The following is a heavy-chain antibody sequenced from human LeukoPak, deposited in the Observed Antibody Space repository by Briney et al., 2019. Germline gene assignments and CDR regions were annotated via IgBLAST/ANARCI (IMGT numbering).Heavy chain of an antibody. CDR2: INPSDSST. CDR3: ARVGGSVPRFDP. V-gene: IGHV1-46*01. Sequence: ASVKVSCKASGYSFTSYYMHWVRQAPGQGLEWMGIINPSDSSTSYAQKFQGRVTMTRDTSTSTVYMELSSLRSEDTAVYYCARVGGSVPRFDPWGQGTLVTVSS. CDR1: GYSFTSYY. J-gene: IGHJ5*02. D-gene: IGHD1-1*01.